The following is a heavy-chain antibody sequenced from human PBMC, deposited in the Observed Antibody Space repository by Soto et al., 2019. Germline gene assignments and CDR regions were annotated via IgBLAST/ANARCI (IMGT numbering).Heavy chain of an antibody. Sequence: SETLSLTCTVSGGSISSYYWSWIRQPAGKGLEWIGRIYTSGSTNYNPSLKSRVTMSVDTSKNAFSLNLSSVTADDTAVYYCARGIWNIEEMIYGFYFDPWGPGTLVTVSS. D-gene: IGHD2-8*01. CDR3: ARGIWNIEEMIYGFYFDP. CDR2: IYTSGST. V-gene: IGHV4-4*07. J-gene: IGHJ5*02. CDR1: GGSISSYY.